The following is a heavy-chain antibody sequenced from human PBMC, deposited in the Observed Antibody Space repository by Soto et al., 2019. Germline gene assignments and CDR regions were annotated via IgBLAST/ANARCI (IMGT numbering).Heavy chain of an antibody. D-gene: IGHD2-15*01. V-gene: IGHV1-8*01. CDR1: GYTLPRD. Sequence: GASGKVSCKGSGYTLPRDVNWVRQAPGQGLEYMGWMNPKSGNTACAQKFQGRVTLTRDTSIGTAYMELSNLRSDDTAIYYCASGRVDVDCSGVSCYHLDHWGQGTQVTVSS. CDR3: ASGRVDVDCSGVSCYHLDH. CDR2: MNPKSGNT. J-gene: IGHJ5*02.